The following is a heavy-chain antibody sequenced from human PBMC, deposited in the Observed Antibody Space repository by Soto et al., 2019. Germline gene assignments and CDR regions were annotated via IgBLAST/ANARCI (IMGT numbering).Heavy chain of an antibody. CDR2: IWYDGSNK. J-gene: IGHJ4*02. CDR1: GFTFSSYG. D-gene: IGHD5-12*01. CDR3: ARFPMDRMWLTELDY. V-gene: IGHV3-33*01. Sequence: PGGSLRLSCAASGFTFSSYGMHWVRQAPGKGLEWVAVIWYDGSNKYYADSVKGRFTISRDNSKNTLYLQMNSLRAEDTAVYYCARFPMDRMWLTELDYWGQGTLVTVSS.